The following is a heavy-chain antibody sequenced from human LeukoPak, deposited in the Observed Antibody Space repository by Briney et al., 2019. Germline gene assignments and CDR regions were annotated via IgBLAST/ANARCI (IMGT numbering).Heavy chain of an antibody. D-gene: IGHD2-2*01. CDR2: INQDGSEK. J-gene: IGHJ5*02. CDR1: GCTFSSYW. CDR3: ARYCSSTSCSIGGFRFDP. Sequence: GGSLRLSCAASGCTFSSYWMSWVRQAPGKGLEWVANINQDGSEKYYVDSVKGRFTISRDNAKNSLYLQMNSLRAEDTAVYYCARYCSSTSCSIGGFRFDPWGQGTLVTVSS. V-gene: IGHV3-7*01.